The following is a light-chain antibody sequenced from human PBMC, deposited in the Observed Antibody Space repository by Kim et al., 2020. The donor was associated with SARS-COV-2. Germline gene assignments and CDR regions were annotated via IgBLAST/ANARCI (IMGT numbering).Light chain of an antibody. V-gene: IGLV2-14*04. CDR2: DVS. J-gene: IGLJ2*01. CDR1: SSDVIGYDY. CDR3: SSYTTTSTVL. Sequence: SITTSCTGTSSDVIGYDYVSWYQQHPGKAPKLIIFDVSQRPSGISNRFSGSKSGNTASLTISGLQAEDEADYYCSSYTTTSTVLFGGGTQLTVL.